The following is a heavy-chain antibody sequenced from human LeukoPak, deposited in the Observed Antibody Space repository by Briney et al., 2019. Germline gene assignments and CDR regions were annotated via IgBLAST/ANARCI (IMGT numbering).Heavy chain of an antibody. Sequence: PGGSLRLSCAASGFTFSSSGMHWVRQAPGKGLEWVAVISYDGSNKYYADSVKGRFTFSRDNSKNTLYLQMNSLRAEDTAVYYCAKNTQYSGYYDCWGQGTLVAVSS. J-gene: IGHJ4*02. V-gene: IGHV3-30*18. CDR1: GFTFSSSG. D-gene: IGHD6-6*01. CDR2: ISYDGSNK. CDR3: AKNTQYSGYYDC.